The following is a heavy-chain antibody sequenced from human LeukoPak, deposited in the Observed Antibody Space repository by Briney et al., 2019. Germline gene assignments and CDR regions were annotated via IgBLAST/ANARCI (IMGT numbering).Heavy chain of an antibody. CDR2: IYYSGST. D-gene: IGHD3-22*01. Sequence: SETLSLTCTVSGGSISSSSYYWGWIRQPPGKGLEWIGSIYYSGSTYYNASLKSRVTISVDTSKNQFSLKLSSVTAADTAVYYCASYQKYYYDSSGYYFDYFDYWGQGTLVTVSS. V-gene: IGHV4-39*07. CDR3: ASYQKYYYDSSGYYFDYFDY. CDR1: GGSISSSSYY. J-gene: IGHJ4*02.